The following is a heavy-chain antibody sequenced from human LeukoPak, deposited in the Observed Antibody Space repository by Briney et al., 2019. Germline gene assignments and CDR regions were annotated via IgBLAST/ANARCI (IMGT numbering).Heavy chain of an antibody. J-gene: IGHJ6*02. CDR1: GYTFTSYD. Sequence: GASVKVSCKASGYTFTSYDINWVRQATGQGLEWMGWMNPNSGNTGYAQKFQGRVTTTRNTSISTAYMELSSLRSEDTAVYYCARRERYYYGMDVWGQGTTVTVSS. V-gene: IGHV1-8*01. D-gene: IGHD1-26*01. CDR2: MNPNSGNT. CDR3: ARRERYYYGMDV.